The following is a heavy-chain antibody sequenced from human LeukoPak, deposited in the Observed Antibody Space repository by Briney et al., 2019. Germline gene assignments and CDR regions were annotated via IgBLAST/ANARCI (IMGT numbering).Heavy chain of an antibody. CDR3: ARVSEAGLYFFDY. V-gene: IGHV3-11*01. CDR2: IGRSASTI. J-gene: IGHJ4*02. Sequence: GGSLRLSCAASGFAFSDYYMSWIRQAPGKGLEWVASIGRSASTIYYADSVKGRFTISRVNAKNSLYLQMSSLRAEDTAVYYCARVSEAGLYFFDYWGQGTLVTVSS. CDR1: GFAFSDYY. D-gene: IGHD6-13*01.